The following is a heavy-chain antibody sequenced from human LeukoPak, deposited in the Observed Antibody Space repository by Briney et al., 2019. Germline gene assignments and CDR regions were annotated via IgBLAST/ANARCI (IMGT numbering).Heavy chain of an antibody. V-gene: IGHV1-18*01. J-gene: IGHJ5*02. Sequence: ASVKVSCKASGYTFTSYGISWVRQAPGQGLEWMGWISAYNGNTNYAQKLQGRVTMTTDTSTSTAYMELRSLRSDDTAVYYCARDSSKLYDNKYDWFDPWGQGTLVTVSS. CDR1: GYTFTSYG. CDR3: ARDSSKLYDNKYDWFDP. D-gene: IGHD3-22*01. CDR2: ISAYNGNT.